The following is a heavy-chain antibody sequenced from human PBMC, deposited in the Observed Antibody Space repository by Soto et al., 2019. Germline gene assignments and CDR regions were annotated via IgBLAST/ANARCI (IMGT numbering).Heavy chain of an antibody. CDR3: ARHEGRTGPDQ. J-gene: IGHJ5*02. CDR2: IFHDGNT. Sequence: QVHLQESGPGLVKPSETLSLTCAVSGASIGSGGWWSWVRQPPGKGLVWIAEIFHDGNTNYSPSLKSRVTISVDKSQNQFSLNVYSVTAADTAVYYCARHEGRTGPDQWGQGTLVTVSS. D-gene: IGHD3-9*01. V-gene: IGHV4-4*02. CDR1: GASIGSGGW.